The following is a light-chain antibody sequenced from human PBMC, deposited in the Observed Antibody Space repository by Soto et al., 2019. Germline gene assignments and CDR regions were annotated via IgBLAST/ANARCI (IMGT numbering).Light chain of an antibody. V-gene: IGKV1-5*03. CDR3: QQLNSYPLT. J-gene: IGKJ5*01. Sequence: DIHMTQSPSTLSASIGDIVTITCRASESVKSWLAWYQQKAGKAPKFLIYKASTLESGVPSRFSGSGSGTEFTLTISSLQPDDFATYYCQQLNSYPLTFGQGTRLEI. CDR1: ESVKSW. CDR2: KAS.